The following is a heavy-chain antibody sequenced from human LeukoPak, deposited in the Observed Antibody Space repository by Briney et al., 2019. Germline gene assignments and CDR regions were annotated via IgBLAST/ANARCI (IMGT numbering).Heavy chain of an antibody. Sequence: SETLSLTCPVSGDSISNYFWSWIRQPPGKGLEWIGYIYTSGSTNYNPSLKRRVTISVDTSENQLSLNLTSVNAADPSLYYCARSYGRSSHFDNWGQGTLVTVSS. CDR2: IYTSGST. V-gene: IGHV4-4*09. CDR1: GDSISNYF. J-gene: IGHJ4*02. D-gene: IGHD6-6*01. CDR3: ARSYGRSSHFDN.